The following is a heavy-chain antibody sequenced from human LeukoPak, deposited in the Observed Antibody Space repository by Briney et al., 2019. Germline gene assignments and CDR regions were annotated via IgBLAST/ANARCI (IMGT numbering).Heavy chain of an antibody. CDR1: GYTFTIYG. D-gene: IGHD3-16*01. Sequence: ASVNVSFTASGYTFTIYGISWVRQAPGQGLEWMGWISAYNGNTNYAQKLQGRVTMTTDTSTSTAYMELRSLRSDDTAVYYCARRGRDGRYYFDYWGQGTLVTVSS. J-gene: IGHJ4*02. CDR2: ISAYNGNT. CDR3: ARRGRDGRYYFDY. V-gene: IGHV1-18*01.